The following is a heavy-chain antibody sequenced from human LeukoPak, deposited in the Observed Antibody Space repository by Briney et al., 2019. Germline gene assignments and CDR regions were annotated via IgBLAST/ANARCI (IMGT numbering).Heavy chain of an antibody. D-gene: IGHD6-19*01. J-gene: IGHJ5*02. V-gene: IGHV4-4*09. CDR1: GGSISSDY. CDR2: IYTSGSN. Sequence: SETLSLTCTVSGGSISSDYWSWIRQPPGKGLEWIGYIYTSGSNHYNPSLKSRVTISGDASKNQFSLKPSSVTAADTAVYYCARQKAGNCFDPWGQGTPVTVSS. CDR3: ARQKAGNCFDP.